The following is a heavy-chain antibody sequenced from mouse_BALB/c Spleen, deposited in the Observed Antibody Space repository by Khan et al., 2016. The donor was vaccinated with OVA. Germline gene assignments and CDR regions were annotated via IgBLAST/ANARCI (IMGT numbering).Heavy chain of an antibody. Sequence: EVELVESGGGLVQPGGSLKLSCAASGFTFSSNTMSWVRQTPEKRLEWVAYITNGGGSTYYPDTVKDRFTISRDNAKNTLYLQMSSLKSEDTAMXYCARVPTFITTALDYWGQGTSVTVSS. V-gene: IGHV5-12-2*01. CDR2: ITNGGGST. D-gene: IGHD1-2*01. J-gene: IGHJ4*01. CDR1: GFTFSSNT. CDR3: ARVPTFITTALDY.